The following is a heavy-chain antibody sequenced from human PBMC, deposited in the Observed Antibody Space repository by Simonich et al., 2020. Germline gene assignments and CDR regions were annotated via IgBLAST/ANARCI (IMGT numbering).Heavy chain of an antibody. V-gene: IGHV4-38-2*02. J-gene: IGHJ4*02. CDR2: IYHSGST. Sequence: QVQLQESGPGLVKPSETLSLTCAVSGYSISSGYSWGWIRQPPGKGLEWIGSIYHSGSTYYTPSLKSRVTISVDTSKNQFSLKLSSVTAADTAVYYCARDYYGGNYYFDYWGQGTLVTVSS. D-gene: IGHD2-21*02. CDR3: ARDYYGGNYYFDY. CDR1: GYSISSGYS.